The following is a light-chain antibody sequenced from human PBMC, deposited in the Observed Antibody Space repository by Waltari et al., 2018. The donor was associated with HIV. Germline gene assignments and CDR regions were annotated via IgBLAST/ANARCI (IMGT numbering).Light chain of an antibody. J-gene: IGLJ2*01. CDR1: RSDVGGDNH. CDR3: SSYTSSYTVI. Sequence: QSALTQPASVSGSPGQSITISCSGSRSDVGGDNHVPWYQQHPGQAPKLMIYDVSDRPSGVSNRFSGSKSDNTASLTISGLQTEDEADYYCSSYTSSYTVIFGGGTKLTVL. V-gene: IGLV2-14*01. CDR2: DVS.